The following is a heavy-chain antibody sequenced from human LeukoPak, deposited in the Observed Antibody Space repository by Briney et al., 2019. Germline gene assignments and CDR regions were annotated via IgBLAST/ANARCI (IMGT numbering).Heavy chain of an antibody. V-gene: IGHV3-23*01. J-gene: IGHJ4*02. D-gene: IGHD2/OR15-2a*01. Sequence: GGSLRLSCAASGFTFSSYAMSWVRQAPGKGLECVSSISGSDGSTYYADSVKGRFTISRDNSKTTLYLQMNSLRAEDTAVYYCAKAGNIRFDYWGQGTLVTVSS. CDR2: ISGSDGST. CDR1: GFTFSSYA. CDR3: AKAGNIRFDY.